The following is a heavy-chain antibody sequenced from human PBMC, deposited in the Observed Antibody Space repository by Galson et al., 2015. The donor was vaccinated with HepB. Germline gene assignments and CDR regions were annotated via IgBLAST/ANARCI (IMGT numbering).Heavy chain of an antibody. D-gene: IGHD6-19*01. CDR3: AREAFSSGWYIDS. CDR2: IRYDGSNE. V-gene: IGHV3-30*02. CDR1: GFTFSSHD. J-gene: IGHJ4*02. Sequence: SLRLSCAASGFTFSSHDMHWVRQAPGKGLEWVTFIRYDGSNEQYADSVKGRFAISRDNSKNALFLEMNSLRPEDSAVYYCAREAFSSGWYIDSWGQRTLVTVSS.